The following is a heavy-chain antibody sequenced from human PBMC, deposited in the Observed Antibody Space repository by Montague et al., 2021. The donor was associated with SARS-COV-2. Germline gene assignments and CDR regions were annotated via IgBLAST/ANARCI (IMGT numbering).Heavy chain of an antibody. Sequence: PALVKPTQTLTLTCTFSGFSLNTLEVAVGWIRQPPGKALEWLALXYGGDERRYGPSLQSRLTITRDTSKSQVILTMTNMDPVDTATYFCAHRFAGFFDYWGQGILVTVSS. CDR3: AHRFAGFFDY. CDR2: XYGGDER. CDR1: GFSLNTLEVA. V-gene: IGHV2-5*05. J-gene: IGHJ4*02.